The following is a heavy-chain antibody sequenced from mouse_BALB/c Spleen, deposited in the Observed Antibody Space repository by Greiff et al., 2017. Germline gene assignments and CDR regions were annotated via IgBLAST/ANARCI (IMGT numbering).Heavy chain of an antibody. J-gene: IGHJ3*01. Sequence: VQLKQSGAELVKPGASVKLSCTASGFNIKDTYMHWVKQRPEQGLEWIGRIDPANGNTKYDPKFQGKATITADTSSNTAYLQLSSLTSEDTAVYYCARNYYGSSYVRLFAYWGQGTLVTVSA. CDR2: IDPANGNT. D-gene: IGHD1-1*01. V-gene: IGHV14-3*02. CDR1: GFNIKDTY. CDR3: ARNYYGSSYVRLFAY.